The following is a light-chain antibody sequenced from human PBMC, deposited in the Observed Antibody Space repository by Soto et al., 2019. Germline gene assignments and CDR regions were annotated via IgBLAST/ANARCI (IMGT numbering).Light chain of an antibody. CDR3: SSYGGSNNLI. V-gene: IGLV2-8*01. CDR1: SSDVGGYNY. CDR2: EVN. J-gene: IGLJ2*01. Sequence: QSVLIQPPSASGSPGQSVTISCTGTSSDVGGYNYVSWYQQHPGKAPKLMIYEVNKRPSGVPDRFSGSKSGNTASLSVSGLQADDEADYYCSSYGGSNNLIFGGGTKLTVL.